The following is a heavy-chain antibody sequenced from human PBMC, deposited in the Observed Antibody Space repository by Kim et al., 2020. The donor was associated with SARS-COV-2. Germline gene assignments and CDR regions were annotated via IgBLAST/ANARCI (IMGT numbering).Heavy chain of an antibody. CDR1: GFTFSGSA. Sequence: GGSLRLSCAASGFTFSGSAMHWVRQASGKGLEWVGRIRSKPNSYATAYAAPVKGRFTISRDDSKNTAYLQMNNLKTEDTAVYYCTRVPRTTLAFSDAFDIWGQGTMVTVSS. CDR3: TRVPRTTLAFSDAFDI. CDR2: IRSKPNSYAT. D-gene: IGHD3-3*02. V-gene: IGHV3-73*01. J-gene: IGHJ3*02.